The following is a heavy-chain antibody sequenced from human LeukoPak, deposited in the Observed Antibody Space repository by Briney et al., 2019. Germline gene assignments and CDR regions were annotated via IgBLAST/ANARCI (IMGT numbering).Heavy chain of an antibody. D-gene: IGHD5-18*01. J-gene: IGHJ4*02. CDR1: GFTFSSYS. Sequence: PGGSLRLSCAASGFTFSSYSVNWVRQAPGKGLEWVSSISRSSSYIYYADSVKGRFTISRDNAKNSLYLQMNSLRAEDTAVYYCARALGDTAMVSPYYFDYWGQGTLVTVSS. V-gene: IGHV3-21*01. CDR2: ISRSSSYI. CDR3: ARALGDTAMVSPYYFDY.